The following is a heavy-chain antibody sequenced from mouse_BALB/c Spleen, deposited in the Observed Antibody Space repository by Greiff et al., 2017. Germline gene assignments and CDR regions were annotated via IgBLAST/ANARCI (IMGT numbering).Heavy chain of an antibody. V-gene: IGHV1S29*02. CDR1: GYTFTDYN. D-gene: IGHD2-1*01. Sequence: VQLKQSGPELVKPGASVKISCKASGYTFTDYNMHWVKQSHGKSLEWIGYIYPYNGGTGYNQKFKSKATLTVDNSSSTAYMELRSLTSEDSAVYYCAREGNGNYPYYAMDYWGQGTSVTVSS. CDR3: AREGNGNYPYYAMDY. J-gene: IGHJ4*01. CDR2: IYPYNGGT.